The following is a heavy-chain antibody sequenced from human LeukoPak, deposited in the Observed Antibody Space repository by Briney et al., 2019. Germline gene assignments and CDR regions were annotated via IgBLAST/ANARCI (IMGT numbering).Heavy chain of an antibody. CDR2: INPNSGDT. J-gene: IGHJ5*02. CDR3: ARVAVEMASWFDP. Sequence: ASVKVSCKASGYTFTGYHMHWVRQAPGQGLEWMGWINPNSGDTNYAQKLQGRVTMTRDTSISTAYMEVSRLRSDDTAVYYCARVAVEMASWFDPWGQGTLVTVSS. CDR1: GYTFTGYH. V-gene: IGHV1-2*02. D-gene: IGHD5-24*01.